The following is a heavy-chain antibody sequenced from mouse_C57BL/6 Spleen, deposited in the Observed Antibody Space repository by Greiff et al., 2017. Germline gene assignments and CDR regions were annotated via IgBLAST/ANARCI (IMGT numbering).Heavy chain of an antibody. V-gene: IGHV14-4*01. CDR3: TTPLTVVARDY. Sequence: EVKLQESGAELVRPGASVKLSCTASGFNIKDDYMHWVRQRPEQGLEWIGWIDPENGDTEYASKFQGKATITADTSSNTAYLQLSSLTTEDTAVYYCTTPLTVVARDYWGQGTSGTVSS. CDR2: IDPENGDT. CDR1: GFNIKDDY. J-gene: IGHJ4*01. D-gene: IGHD1-1*01.